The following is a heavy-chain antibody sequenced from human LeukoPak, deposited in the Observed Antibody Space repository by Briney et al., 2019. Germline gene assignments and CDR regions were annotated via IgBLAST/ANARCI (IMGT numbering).Heavy chain of an antibody. CDR2: IYTSGST. CDR1: GGSISSYY. D-gene: IGHD3-10*01. Sequence: SETLSLTCTVSGGSISSYYWSWIRQPAGKGLEWIGRIYTSGSTNYNPSLKSRVTMSVDTSKNQFSLKLSSVTAADTAVYYCARDGSGSYYVDHYYGMDVWGQGTTVTVSS. V-gene: IGHV4-4*07. J-gene: IGHJ6*02. CDR3: ARDGSGSYYVDHYYGMDV.